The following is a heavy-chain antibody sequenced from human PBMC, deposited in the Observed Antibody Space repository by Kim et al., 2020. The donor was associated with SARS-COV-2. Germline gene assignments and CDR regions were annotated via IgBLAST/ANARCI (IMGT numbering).Heavy chain of an antibody. CDR3: ALIMPRENSFNI. J-gene: IGHJ3*02. D-gene: IGHD2-2*01. CDR1: TFAFSIYE. CDR2: ISNTGDTV. V-gene: IGHV3-48*03. Sequence: GGSLRLSCAASTFAFSIYEMIWLRQAPGKGLEWLSYISNTGDTVYYAESIEGRFTISRDNANNSLFLQMDSLRVEDTAVYYCALIMPRENSFNIWGQGTVVTVSS.